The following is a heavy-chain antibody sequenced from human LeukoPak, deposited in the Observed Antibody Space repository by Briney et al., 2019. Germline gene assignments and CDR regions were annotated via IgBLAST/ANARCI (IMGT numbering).Heavy chain of an antibody. CDR1: GGSISSSSYY. CDR3: ARDWHYSSSWYGYDY. J-gene: IGHJ4*02. D-gene: IGHD6-13*01. CDR2: IYYSGST. V-gene: IGHV4-39*07. Sequence: SETPSLTCTVSGGSISSSSYYWGWIRQPPGKVLEWIGSIYYSGSTYYNPSLKSRVTISVDTSKNQFSLKLSSVTAADTAVYYCARDWHYSSSWYGYDYWGQGTLVTVSS.